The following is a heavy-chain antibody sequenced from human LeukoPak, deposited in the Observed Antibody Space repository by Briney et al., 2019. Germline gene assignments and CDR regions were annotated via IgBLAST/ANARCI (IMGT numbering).Heavy chain of an antibody. J-gene: IGHJ4*02. CDR2: LGIAGDT. CDR3: ARDRKTVYYFDY. D-gene: IGHD1-14*01. CDR1: GFTVSSYA. Sequence: GGSLRLSCAASGFTVSSYAMHWVRQPIGKGLEWVSALGIAGDTFYPGSVKGRFTISRENAKNSLYLQMNSLRAEDTAVYYCARDRKTVYYFDYWGQGTLVTVSS. V-gene: IGHV3-13*01.